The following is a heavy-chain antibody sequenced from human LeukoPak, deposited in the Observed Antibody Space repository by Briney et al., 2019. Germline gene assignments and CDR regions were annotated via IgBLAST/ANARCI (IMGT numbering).Heavy chain of an antibody. CDR1: GYTFTSYG. Sequence: GASVKVSYKASGYTFTSYGISWVRQAPGQGLEWMGWISAYNGNTNYAQKLQGRVTMTTDTSTSTAYMELRSLRSDDTAVYYCARDLLYCSGGSCYPGAFGYWGQGTLVTVSS. J-gene: IGHJ4*02. CDR2: ISAYNGNT. V-gene: IGHV1-18*01. D-gene: IGHD2-15*01. CDR3: ARDLLYCSGGSCYPGAFGY.